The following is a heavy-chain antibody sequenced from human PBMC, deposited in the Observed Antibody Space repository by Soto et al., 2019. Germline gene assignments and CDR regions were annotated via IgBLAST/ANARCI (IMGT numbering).Heavy chain of an antibody. D-gene: IGHD1-26*01. CDR3: AREANYYYYYGMDV. V-gene: IGHV6-1*01. J-gene: IGHJ6*02. CDR1: GDSVSSNSAA. CDR2: TYYRSEWYN. Sequence: QVQLQQSGPGLVKPSQTLSLTCAISGDSVSSNSAAWNWIRQSPSRGLEWLGRTYYRSEWYNVYAVSVKRQITDNPDTSKNQFSLQLNSVTPEDTAVYYCAREANYYYYYGMDVWGQGTTVTVSS.